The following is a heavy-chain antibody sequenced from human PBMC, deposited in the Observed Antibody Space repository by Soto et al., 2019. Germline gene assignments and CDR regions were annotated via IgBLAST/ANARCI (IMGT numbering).Heavy chain of an antibody. CDR2: ISGDGSNT. V-gene: IGHV3-23*01. D-gene: IGHD3-10*01. Sequence: GGSLRLSCAASGFTFNNYAMNWVRQAPGKGLEWVSGISGDGSNTYYADSVKGRFTISRDDSTNTLYLQMNGLRAEDTALYYCAKPVVPGVIFPSDFWGQGTLVTVSS. J-gene: IGHJ4*02. CDR1: GFTFNNYA. CDR3: AKPVVPGVIFPSDF.